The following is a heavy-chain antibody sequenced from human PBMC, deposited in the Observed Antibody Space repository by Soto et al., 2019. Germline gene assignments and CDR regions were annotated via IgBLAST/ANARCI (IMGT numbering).Heavy chain of an antibody. Sequence: SETLSLPCAVSGVPISSGTWWTWVRQTPQRGLEYIGEIFHDGTANYYPSFEGRVAISVDTSKNQFSLKLTSVTAADTAIYFCARLVYDTRLNYMYFDFWGQGALVTVSS. J-gene: IGHJ4*02. D-gene: IGHD3-10*01. CDR2: IFHDGTA. CDR1: GVPISSGTW. V-gene: IGHV4-4*02. CDR3: ARLVYDTRLNYMYFDF.